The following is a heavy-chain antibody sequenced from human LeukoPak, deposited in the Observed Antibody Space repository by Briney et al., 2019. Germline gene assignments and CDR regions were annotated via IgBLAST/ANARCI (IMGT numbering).Heavy chain of an antibody. V-gene: IGHV1-69*13. CDR2: IIPIFGTA. CDR1: GGTFTSYA. J-gene: IGHJ5*02. D-gene: IGHD5-24*01. CDR3: ARDNSVRDEAWWFNP. Sequence: SVKVSCKASGGTFTSYAISWVRQAPGQGLEWMGGIIPIFGTANYAQKFQGRVTITADESTSTAYMELSSLRSEDTAVYYCARDNSVRDEAWWFNPWGQGTLVTVSS.